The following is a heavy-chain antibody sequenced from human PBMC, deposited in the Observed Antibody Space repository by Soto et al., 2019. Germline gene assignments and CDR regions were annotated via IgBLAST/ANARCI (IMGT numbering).Heavy chain of an antibody. D-gene: IGHD6-19*01. CDR1: GFTFDDYT. CDR3: AKDMVAGNWGPYYFDY. J-gene: IGHJ4*02. Sequence: GGSLRLSCAASGFTFDDYTMHWVRQAPGKGLEWVSGISWNSGSINYADSVKGRFTISRDNAKNSLYLQMNSLRAEDTALYYCAKDMVAGNWGPYYFDYWGQGTLVTVSS. CDR2: ISWNSGSI. V-gene: IGHV3-9*01.